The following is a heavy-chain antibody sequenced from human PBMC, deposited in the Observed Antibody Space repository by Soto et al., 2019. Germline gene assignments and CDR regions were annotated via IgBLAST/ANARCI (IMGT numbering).Heavy chain of an antibody. CDR1: GLTFSDHY. CDR2: SRNRPNSYST. Sequence: GGSLRLSCAASGLTFSDHYMDWVRQATGKGLEWVGRSRNRPNSYSTEYAASVKGRFTISRDDSKNSVYLQMNSLKTEDTAVYYCARSSVVTGARRFDPWGQGTLVTVSS. D-gene: IGHD2-21*02. J-gene: IGHJ5*02. CDR3: ARSSVVTGARRFDP. V-gene: IGHV3-72*01.